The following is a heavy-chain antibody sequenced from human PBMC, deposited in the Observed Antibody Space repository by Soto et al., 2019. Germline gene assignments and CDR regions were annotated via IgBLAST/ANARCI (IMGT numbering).Heavy chain of an antibody. CDR1: GYTFTSYG. CDR3: ARGSDEEAIAVAGTLDY. J-gene: IGHJ4*02. D-gene: IGHD6-19*01. Sequence: GPSVKVSCKASGYTFTSYGISWVRQAPGQGLEWMGWISAYNGNTNYAQKLQGRVTMTTDTSTSTAYMELRSLRSDDTAVYYCARGSDEEAIAVAGTLDYWGQGTLVTVSS. V-gene: IGHV1-18*01. CDR2: ISAYNGNT.